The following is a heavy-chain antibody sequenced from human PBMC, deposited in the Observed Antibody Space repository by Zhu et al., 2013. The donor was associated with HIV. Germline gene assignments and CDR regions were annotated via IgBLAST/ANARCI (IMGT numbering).Heavy chain of an antibody. CDR2: INPKSGGT. J-gene: IGHJ4*02. CDR1: GYTFIDYY. D-gene: IGHD1-26*01. V-gene: IGHV1-2*02. CDR3: ARAIRYGGYVDN. Sequence: QVQLVQSGAEVKKPGASVKVSCKASGYTFIDYYIHWLRQAPGQGPEWMGWINPKSGGTNYAQNFQDRVSMTRDTPFTTAYMEVTSLRSDDTAVYYCARAIRYGGYVDNWGQGNPGPPSPQ.